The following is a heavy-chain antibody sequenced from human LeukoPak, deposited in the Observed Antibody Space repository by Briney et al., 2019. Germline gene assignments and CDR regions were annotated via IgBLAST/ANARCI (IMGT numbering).Heavy chain of an antibody. J-gene: IGHJ4*02. CDR1: GFSFSTYA. D-gene: IGHD6-19*01. CDR3: AKLSGQVSGPL. V-gene: IGHV3-23*01. CDR2: ASGSGRTT. Sequence: PGGSLRLSCAASGFSFSTYAMSWVRQAPGKGLEWVSAASGSGRTTYYADSVKGRFTISRDNSKSTVDLQMDSLRAEDTAIYYCAKLSGQVSGPLWGQGTLVTVSS.